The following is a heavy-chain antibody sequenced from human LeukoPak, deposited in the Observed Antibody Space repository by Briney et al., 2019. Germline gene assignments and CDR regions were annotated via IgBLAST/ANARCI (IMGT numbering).Heavy chain of an antibody. CDR1: GGSFSGYY. Sequence: PSETLSLTCAVYGGSFSGYYWSWIRQPPGKGLEWIGEINHSGSTNYNPSLKSRVTISVDTSKNQFSLKLSSVTAADTAVYYCARTGGPLPVAGTGSSDYWGQGTLVTVSS. V-gene: IGHV4-34*01. J-gene: IGHJ4*02. CDR3: ARTGGPLPVAGTGSSDY. CDR2: INHSGST. D-gene: IGHD6-19*01.